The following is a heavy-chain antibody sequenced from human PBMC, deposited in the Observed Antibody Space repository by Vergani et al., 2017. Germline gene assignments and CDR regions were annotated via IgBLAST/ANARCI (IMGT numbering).Heavy chain of an antibody. CDR3: ARDPRYSTTWPFLRLDMDV. D-gene: IGHD6-13*01. CDR1: VVSISSGSSY. J-gene: IGHJ6*02. V-gene: IGHV4-61*02. Sequence: QVQLQESGPGLVRPSQTLSLTCTVSVVSISSGSSYCSWFWQPAGKGLEWIGRFYTGGGTSYNPSLKSRVTISVVTSKTQFSLQRSSVAAADTAVYYCARDPRYSTTWPFLRLDMDVWGQGTTVTVSS. CDR2: FYTGGGT.